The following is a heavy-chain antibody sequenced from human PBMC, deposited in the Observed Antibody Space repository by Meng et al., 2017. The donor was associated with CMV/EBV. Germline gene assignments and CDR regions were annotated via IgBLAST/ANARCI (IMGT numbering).Heavy chain of an antibody. D-gene: IGHD5-18*01. CDR2: ISYDGSNK. J-gene: IGHJ4*02. CDR3: ASRVRGYSYGDFDY. CDR1: GFTFSGYA. Sequence: DSGFTFSGYAMRWVRQAPGKGLEWVAVISYDGSNKYYADSVKGRFTISRDNSKNTLYLQMNSLRAEDTAVYYCASRVRGYSYGDFDYWGQGTLVTVSS. V-gene: IGHV3-30*04.